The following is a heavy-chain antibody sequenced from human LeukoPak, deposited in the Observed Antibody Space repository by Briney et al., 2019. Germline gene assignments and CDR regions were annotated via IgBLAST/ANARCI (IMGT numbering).Heavy chain of an antibody. V-gene: IGHV3-23*01. CDR1: GFTFSSYA. D-gene: IGHD1/OR15-1a*01. CDR2: ISGSGGST. CDR3: AKPPNKLRSAFDI. Sequence: GGSLRLSCAATGFTFSSYAMSWVRQAPGKGLEWVSTISGSGGSTYYADSVKGRFTISRDNSKNTLYLQMNSLRAEDTAVYYCAKPPNKLRSAFDIWGQGTMVTVSS. J-gene: IGHJ3*02.